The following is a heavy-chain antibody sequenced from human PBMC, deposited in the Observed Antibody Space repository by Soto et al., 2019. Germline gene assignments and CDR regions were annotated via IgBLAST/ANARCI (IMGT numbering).Heavy chain of an antibody. CDR3: APPYPKNMGWYPLGS. CDR1: GYTFISYA. V-gene: IGHV1-3*05. J-gene: IGHJ4*02. D-gene: IGHD6-19*01. CDR2: INGGNGNT. Sequence: QVQLVQSGAEEKKPGASVKVSCRASGYTFISYALEWVRQAPGQRLEWMGWINGGNGNTQYSQKFQGRVTFTRDTPGTTAYRELSSRSSEDTALYSWAPPYPKNMGWYPLGSGGKGPLFTVPS.